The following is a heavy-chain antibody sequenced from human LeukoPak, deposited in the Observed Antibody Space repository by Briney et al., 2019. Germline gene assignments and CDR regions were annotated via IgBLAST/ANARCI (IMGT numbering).Heavy chain of an antibody. Sequence: GGSLRLSCAASGFTFSNHGMNWVRQAPGKGLEWVSGISPSGDITYYADSVKGRFTISRDNSKNTLYLQMNSLRAEDTAVYYCAKDQDSSGWYNWFDPWGQGTLVTVSS. CDR2: ISPSGDIT. D-gene: IGHD6-19*01. J-gene: IGHJ5*02. CDR1: GFTFSNHG. CDR3: AKDQDSSGWYNWFDP. V-gene: IGHV3-23*01.